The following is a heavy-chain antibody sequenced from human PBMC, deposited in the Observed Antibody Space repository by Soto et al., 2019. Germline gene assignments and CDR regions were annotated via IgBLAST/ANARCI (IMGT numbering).Heavy chain of an antibody. D-gene: IGHD3-3*01. Sequence: TSETLSLTCTVSGGSISSYYWSWIRQPPGKGLEWIGYIYYSGSTNYNPSLKSRVTISVDTSKSQFSLKLSSVTAADTAVYYCARGATIFGVSLDYWGQGTLVTVSS. CDR1: GGSISSYY. V-gene: IGHV4-59*01. CDR3: ARGATIFGVSLDY. CDR2: IYYSGST. J-gene: IGHJ4*02.